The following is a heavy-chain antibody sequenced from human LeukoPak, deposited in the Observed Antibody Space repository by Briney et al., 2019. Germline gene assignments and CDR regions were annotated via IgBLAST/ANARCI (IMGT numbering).Heavy chain of an antibody. CDR2: IYYSGST. CDR3: ARGGGWELLTIDTYYYYMDV. J-gene: IGHJ6*03. D-gene: IGHD1-26*01. Sequence: SETLSLTCTVSGGSISSYYWSWIRQPPRKGLEWIGYIYYSGSTNYNPSLKSRVTISVDTSKNQFSLKLSSVTAADTAVYYCARGGGWELLTIDTYYYYMDVWGKGTTVTVSS. CDR1: GGSISSYY. V-gene: IGHV4-59*01.